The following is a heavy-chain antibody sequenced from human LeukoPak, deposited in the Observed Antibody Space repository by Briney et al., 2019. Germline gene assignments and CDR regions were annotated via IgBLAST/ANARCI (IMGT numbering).Heavy chain of an antibody. CDR3: ARCSDYGSGSNYYMDV. Sequence: GASVKVSCKASGYTFTSYYMHWVRQAPGQGLEWMGIINPSGGSTSYAQKFQGRVTMTRDMSTSTVYMELSSLRSDDTAVYYCARCSDYGSGSNYYMDVWGKGTTVTISS. J-gene: IGHJ6*03. V-gene: IGHV1-46*01. CDR2: INPSGGST. CDR1: GYTFTSYY. D-gene: IGHD3-10*01.